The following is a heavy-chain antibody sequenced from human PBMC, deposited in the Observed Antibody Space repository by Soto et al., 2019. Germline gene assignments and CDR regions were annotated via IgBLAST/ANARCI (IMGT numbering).Heavy chain of an antibody. CDR3: VRAAQKDYYYGMDV. CDR2: INSNGGST. Sequence: GGSLRLSCSASGFTFSSYAMHWVHQAPGKGLEYLSGINSNGGSTYFADSVKGRFTISRDNSNNTLSLQMSSLRAEDTAVYFCVRAAQKDYYYGMDVWGQGTTVTVSS. CDR1: GFTFSSYA. D-gene: IGHD6-13*01. J-gene: IGHJ6*02. V-gene: IGHV3-64D*06.